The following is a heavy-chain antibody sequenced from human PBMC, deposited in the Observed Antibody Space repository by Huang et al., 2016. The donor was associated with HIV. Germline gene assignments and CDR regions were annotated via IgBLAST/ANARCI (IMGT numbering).Heavy chain of an antibody. J-gene: IGHJ5*02. Sequence: QVQLVESGGGVVQPGTSLRLSCAASGFIFSNFGMHWVRQAPGKGLGWVAVSSYDGRSDRYSDSVKGRFTISRDNDNNTLSLEMNRLRHDDTAVYYCAKESRWFSDFDQWGQGTLVTVSS. D-gene: IGHD2-15*01. V-gene: IGHV3-30*18. CDR2: SSYDGRSD. CDR3: AKESRWFSDFDQ. CDR1: GFIFSNFG.